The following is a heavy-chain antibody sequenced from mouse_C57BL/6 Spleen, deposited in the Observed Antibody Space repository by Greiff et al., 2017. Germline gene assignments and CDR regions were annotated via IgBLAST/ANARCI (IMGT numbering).Heavy chain of an antibody. CDR3: TNDYYGSSYGY. D-gene: IGHD1-1*01. J-gene: IGHJ2*01. CDR1: GFNIKDDY. CDR2: IDPENGDT. Sequence: VQLQQSGAELVRPGASVKLSCTASGFNIKDDYMHWVKQRPEQGLEWIGWIDPENGDTEYASKFQGKATIKADTSSNTAYLQLSSLTSEDTAVYYCTNDYYGSSYGYWGQGTTLTVSS. V-gene: IGHV14-4*01.